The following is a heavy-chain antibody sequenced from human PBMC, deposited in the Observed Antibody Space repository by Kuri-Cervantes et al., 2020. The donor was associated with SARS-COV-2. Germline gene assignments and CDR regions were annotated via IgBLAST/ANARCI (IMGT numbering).Heavy chain of an antibody. CDR2: ISYSGST. Sequence: CSVFISNFYWSWIRQPPGKGPEWIGFISYSGSTTYNPSLRSRVAISVDTSKNQFSLNVSSMTAADTAVYYCARSAAAFYGMDVWGQGTTVTVSS. V-gene: IGHV4-59*01. J-gene: IGHJ6*02. CDR3: ARSAAAFYGMDV. D-gene: IGHD2-2*01. CDR1: SVFISNFY.